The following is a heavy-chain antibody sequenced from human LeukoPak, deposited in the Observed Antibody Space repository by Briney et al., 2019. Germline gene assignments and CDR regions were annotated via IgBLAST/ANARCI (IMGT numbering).Heavy chain of an antibody. CDR2: INSDSGDT. Sequence: GASVKVSCKASGYTFTTYYIHWVRQAPGQGPEWMGWINSDSGDTNYAQKFQGRVTMTRDTSISTAYMDLSRLRSDDTAVYYCARDRQGLDSWGQGTLVTVSS. CDR3: ARDRQGLDS. V-gene: IGHV1-2*02. CDR1: GYTFTTYY. J-gene: IGHJ5*01. D-gene: IGHD6-6*01.